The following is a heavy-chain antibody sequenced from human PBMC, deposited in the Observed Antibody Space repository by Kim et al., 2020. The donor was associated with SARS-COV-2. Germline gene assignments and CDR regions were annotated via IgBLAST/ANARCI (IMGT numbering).Heavy chain of an antibody. Sequence: GGSLRLSCAASGFTFSTNSMSWVRQVPGKGLQWVATISGSSGGTFYADSVKGRFTISRDNSKNTLYLQMNSLRVEDTALYHCAKDRLANGSWGYDYWGQGSPVTVSS. CDR3: AKDRLANGSWGYDY. J-gene: IGHJ4*02. CDR1: GFTFSTNS. CDR2: ISGSSGGT. D-gene: IGHD6-13*01. V-gene: IGHV3-23*01.